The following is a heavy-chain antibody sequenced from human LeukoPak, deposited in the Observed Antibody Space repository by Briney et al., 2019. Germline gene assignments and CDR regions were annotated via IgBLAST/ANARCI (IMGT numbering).Heavy chain of an antibody. J-gene: IGHJ4*02. V-gene: IGHV4-4*07. CDR2: IYTSETT. Sequence: SETLSLTCTVSDASISNYYWSWIRQPAGKGLEWIGRIYTSETTDYIPSLKSRVTLSLDTSKNQFSLRLSSVTAADTAMYYCARDSGNYRGMDYWGQGTLVTVSS. CDR1: DASISNYY. CDR3: ARDSGNYRGMDY. D-gene: IGHD1-26*01.